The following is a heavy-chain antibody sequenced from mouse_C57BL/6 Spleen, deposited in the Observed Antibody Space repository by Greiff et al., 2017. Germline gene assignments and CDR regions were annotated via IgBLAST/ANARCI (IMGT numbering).Heavy chain of an antibody. Sequence: EVKLMESGPGLVKPSQSLSLTCSVTVYSITSGYYWNWIRQFPGNKLEWMGYISYDGSNNYNPSLKNRISITRDTSKNQFFLKLNSVTTEDTATYYCARGYFDVWGTGTTVTVSS. J-gene: IGHJ1*03. V-gene: IGHV3-6*01. CDR3: ARGYFDV. CDR1: VYSITSGYY. CDR2: ISYDGSN.